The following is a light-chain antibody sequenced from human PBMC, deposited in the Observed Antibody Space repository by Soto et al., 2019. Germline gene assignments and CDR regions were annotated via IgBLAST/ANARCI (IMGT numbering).Light chain of an antibody. CDR3: QQYSTLPHT. Sequence: ENLLTQSPGTLSLSPGERATLSCRASQTVTNSFFAWYQQKPGQPPRLLIHGISSRSTGIPDRFSGSGSGTDFTLTISRLEPEDFVVYYCQQYSTLPHTFGRGTKLEV. CDR1: QTVTNSF. J-gene: IGKJ2*01. CDR2: GIS. V-gene: IGKV3-20*01.